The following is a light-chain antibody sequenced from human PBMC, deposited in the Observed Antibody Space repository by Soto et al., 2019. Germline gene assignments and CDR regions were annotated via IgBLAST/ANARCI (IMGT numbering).Light chain of an antibody. V-gene: IGKV3-11*01. J-gene: IGKJ3*01. CDR3: QQRSNWPLFT. Sequence: EIVLTQSPATLSLSPGERATLSCRASQSVSSFLAWYQQKPGQAPRLLIYDASNRAPGIPARFSGSGSGTDFSLTIVSLDPEDFSVYYCQQRSNWPLFTFGPGTKVHIK. CDR1: QSVSSF. CDR2: DAS.